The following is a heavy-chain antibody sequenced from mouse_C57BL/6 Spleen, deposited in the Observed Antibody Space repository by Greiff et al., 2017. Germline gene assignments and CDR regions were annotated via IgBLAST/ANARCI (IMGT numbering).Heavy chain of an antibody. CDR3: VRHGTGLYAMDY. CDR2: IRSKSNNYAT. V-gene: IGHV10-1*01. D-gene: IGHD4-1*01. J-gene: IGHJ4*01. CDR1: GFSFNTYA. Sequence: EVKLMESGGGLVQPKGSLKLSCAASGFSFNTYAMNWVRQAPGKGLEWVARIRSKSNNYATYYADSVKDRFTISRADSESMLYLQMNNLTTEDTAMYYCVRHGTGLYAMDYWGQGTSVTVSS.